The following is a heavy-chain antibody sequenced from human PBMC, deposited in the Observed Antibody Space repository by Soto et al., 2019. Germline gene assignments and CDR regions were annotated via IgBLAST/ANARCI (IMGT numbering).Heavy chain of an antibody. J-gene: IGHJ6*02. CDR2: IWHDGINK. CDR1: GFTFSSYG. Sequence: QVQLVESGGGVVQPGRPLRPSCAAPGFTFSSYGMPWVRQGPGKGREWVAVIWHDGINKFYADSVKGRFTISRDNSKSTLYLQMNSLRAEDTAVYYCAREFGTMVRGKGAGMDVWGQGTTVTVSS. D-gene: IGHD3-10*01. V-gene: IGHV3-33*01. CDR3: AREFGTMVRGKGAGMDV.